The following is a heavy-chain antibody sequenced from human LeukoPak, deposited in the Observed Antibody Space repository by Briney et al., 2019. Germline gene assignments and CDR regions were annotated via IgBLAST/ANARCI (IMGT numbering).Heavy chain of an antibody. Sequence: SETLSLTCAVSGYSISNDYYWGWVRQPPGKGLEWIGNIYHSGSTYKNPSLKGRLTMSLDTSKNQFSLKLISVTAADTAMYYCARLSGAPVRHPIYHFDYWGQGTLVTVSS. J-gene: IGHJ4*02. V-gene: IGHV4-38-2*01. D-gene: IGHD2-2*02. CDR1: GYSISNDYY. CDR3: ARLSGAPVRHPIYHFDY. CDR2: IYHSGST.